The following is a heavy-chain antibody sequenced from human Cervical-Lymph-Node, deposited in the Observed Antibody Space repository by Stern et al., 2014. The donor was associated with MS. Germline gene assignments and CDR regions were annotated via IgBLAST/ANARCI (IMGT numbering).Heavy chain of an antibody. V-gene: IGHV3-30*01. Sequence: VQLEESGGGVVQPGRSLRLSCAASGFTFSDHAIHWVRQAPGKGLEWVAVISYDGSNTYDADSVKGRFTISRDNSKNTVYLQMNSLRAEDTAVHYYARSYGAGIMDVWGQGTTVTVSS. CDR3: ARSYGAGIMDV. D-gene: IGHD3-10*01. CDR2: ISYDGSNT. J-gene: IGHJ6*02. CDR1: GFTFSDHA.